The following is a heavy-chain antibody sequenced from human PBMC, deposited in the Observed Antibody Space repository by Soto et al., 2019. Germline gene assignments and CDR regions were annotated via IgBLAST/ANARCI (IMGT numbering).Heavy chain of an antibody. Sequence: EVQLVESGGDLVQPGGSLRLSCVASGFIVSGSYMSWVRQAPGEGLEWVSVMYPDGSRHYAESVKGRFAISRQNSENTVYLQMHSLRTEDTAVDCCAKERGTYGDGGLDYWGQGTLVTVSS. CDR2: MYPDGSR. J-gene: IGHJ4*02. D-gene: IGHD4-17*01. V-gene: IGHV3-53*04. CDR3: AKERGTYGDGGLDY. CDR1: GFIVSGSY.